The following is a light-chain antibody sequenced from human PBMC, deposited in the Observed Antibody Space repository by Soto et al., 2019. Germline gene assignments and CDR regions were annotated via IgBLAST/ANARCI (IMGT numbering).Light chain of an antibody. V-gene: IGKV3-20*01. J-gene: IGKJ1*01. CDR1: QAVSSNY. CDR3: QQYGDLPWT. CDR2: GAS. Sequence: ALTQSPGTLSSSPGERATLSCRASQAVSSNYLAWYQQKPGQAPRLLISGASGRATGVPDRFSGSGSGTEFTLTIDRLESEDFAVYFCQQYGDLPWTFGQGTKVDVK.